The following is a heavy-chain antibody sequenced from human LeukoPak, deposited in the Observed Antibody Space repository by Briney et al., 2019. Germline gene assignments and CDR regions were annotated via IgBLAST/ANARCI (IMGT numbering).Heavy chain of an antibody. V-gene: IGHV4-38-2*02. D-gene: IGHD1-26*01. CDR3: ARTSGSGSYYRRNLFDP. CDR1: GYSISSGYY. Sequence: SETLSLTCTVSGYSISSGYYWGWIRQPPGKGLEWIGSTYHSGSTYYNPSLKSRVTISVDTSKNQFSLKLSSVTAADTAVYYCARTSGSGSYYRRNLFDPWGQGTLVTVSS. CDR2: TYHSGST. J-gene: IGHJ5*02.